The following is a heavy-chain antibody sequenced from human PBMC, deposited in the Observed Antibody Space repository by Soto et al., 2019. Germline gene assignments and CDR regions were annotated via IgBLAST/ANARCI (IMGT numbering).Heavy chain of an antibody. CDR1: GYTFTSYA. J-gene: IGHJ4*02. CDR3: AREYYYGSGPWH. Sequence: ASVKVSCKASGYTFTSYAMHWVRQAPGQRLEWMGWINAGNGNTKYSQKFQGRVTITRDTSASTAYMELSSLRSDDTAVYYCAREYYYGSGPWHWGQGTLVTVSS. D-gene: IGHD3-10*01. CDR2: INAGNGNT. V-gene: IGHV1-3*01.